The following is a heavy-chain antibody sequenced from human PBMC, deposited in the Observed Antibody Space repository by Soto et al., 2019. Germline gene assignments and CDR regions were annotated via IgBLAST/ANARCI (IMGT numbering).Heavy chain of an antibody. J-gene: IGHJ4*02. V-gene: IGHV3-15*01. CDR1: GFTFSNAW. Sequence: EVQLVESGGGLVKPGGSLRLSCAASGFTFSNAWMSWVRQAPGKGLEWVGRIKTDGGTTDYAAPVQGRFSMSRDDSKNTVYLQMNSLKTEDTAVYYCTPAPDYWGQGTLVTVSS. CDR2: IKTDGGTT. CDR3: TPAPDY.